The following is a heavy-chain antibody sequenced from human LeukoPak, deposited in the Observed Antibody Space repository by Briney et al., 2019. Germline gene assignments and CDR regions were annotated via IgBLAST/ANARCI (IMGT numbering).Heavy chain of an antibody. Sequence: GGSLTLSCAASGFTFSDYWMHWVRQAPGKGLVWVSRISSDGSRVTYADSVKGRFTISRDNAKNTLYLQMNSLRAEDTAVYYCARDQITMVRGVIIKDYYYYYMDVWGKGTAVTVSS. CDR3: ARDQITMVRGVIIKDYYYYYMDV. D-gene: IGHD3-10*01. CDR2: ISSDGSRV. J-gene: IGHJ6*03. CDR1: GFTFSDYW. V-gene: IGHV3-74*01.